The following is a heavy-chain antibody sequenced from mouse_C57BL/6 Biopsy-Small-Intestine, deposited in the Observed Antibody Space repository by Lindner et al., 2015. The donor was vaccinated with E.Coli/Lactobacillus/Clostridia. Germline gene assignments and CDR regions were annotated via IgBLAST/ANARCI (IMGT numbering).Heavy chain of an antibody. V-gene: IGHV1-31*01. Sequence: VQLQESGPELVQPGASVKISCKASGYSFTGYYMNWVKQSHGNILDWIGYIYPYNGLSSYNQKFKGKATLTVDKSSSTAYMELRSLTSEDSAVYYCASLTGTKGYFDYWGQGTTLTVSS. CDR3: ASLTGTKGYFDY. CDR2: IYPYNGLS. CDR1: GYSFTGYY. J-gene: IGHJ2*01. D-gene: IGHD4-1*01.